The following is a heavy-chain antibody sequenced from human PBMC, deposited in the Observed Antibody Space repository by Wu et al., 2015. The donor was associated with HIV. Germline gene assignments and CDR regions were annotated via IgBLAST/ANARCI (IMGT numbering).Heavy chain of an antibody. V-gene: IGHV1-18*01. Sequence: QVRLVQSGAEVKKPGASVKVSCKASGYTFTNFGTCWVRQAPGQRLEWMGWISGKNGDTSYAPKFQGRVTMTTDTSTRTAYVELRSLRSDDTAVYYCARDRVLFNSIAVAGRYYYGMDVWGQGTTVTVSS. CDR1: GYTFTNFG. D-gene: IGHD6-19*01. J-gene: IGHJ6*02. CDR2: ISGKNGDT. CDR3: ARDRVLFNSIAVAGRYYYGMDV.